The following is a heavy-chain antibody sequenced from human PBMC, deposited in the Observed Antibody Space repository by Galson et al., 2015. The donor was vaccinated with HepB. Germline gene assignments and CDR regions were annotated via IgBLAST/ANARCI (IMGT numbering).Heavy chain of an antibody. D-gene: IGHD3-3*01. CDR1: GYTFTSYA. CDR3: ARVPGILGRYDFWSGYFDY. CDR2: INTNTGNP. V-gene: IGHV7-4-1*02. Sequence: SVKVSCKASGYTFTSYAMNWVRQAPGQGLEWMGWINTNTGNPTYAQSFTGRFVFSLDTSVSTAYLQISSLKAEDTAVYYCARVPGILGRYDFWSGYFDYWGQGTLVTVSS. J-gene: IGHJ4*02.